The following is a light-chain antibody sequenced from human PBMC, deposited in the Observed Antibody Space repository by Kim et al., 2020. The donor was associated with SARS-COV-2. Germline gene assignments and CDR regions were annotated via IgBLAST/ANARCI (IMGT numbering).Light chain of an antibody. Sequence: QSVPISCTGTSSDVGGYNYVSWYQQHTGKAPKLMIYDVSKLPSGVPDRFSGSKSGNTASLTISGLQAEDEADYYCCSYAGSYTWVFGGGTKLTVL. V-gene: IGLV2-11*01. CDR3: CSYAGSYTWV. J-gene: IGLJ3*02. CDR2: DVS. CDR1: SSDVGGYNY.